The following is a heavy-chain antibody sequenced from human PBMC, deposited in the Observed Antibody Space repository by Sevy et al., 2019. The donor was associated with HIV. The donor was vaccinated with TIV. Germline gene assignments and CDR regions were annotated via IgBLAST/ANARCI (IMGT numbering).Heavy chain of an antibody. V-gene: IGHV3-30-3*01. D-gene: IGHD6-19*01. CDR3: ARDGGYSTDWYPSDY. J-gene: IGHJ4*02. CDR1: EFMFSTYA. Sequence: GGSLRLSCAASEFMFSTYAMHWVRQAPGKGLEWVAVISYDGGRHYYADSVKGRFTISRDNSKNTLFLQMNSLRLEDTAFYSCARDGGYSTDWYPSDYWGQGTQVTVSS. CDR2: ISYDGGRH.